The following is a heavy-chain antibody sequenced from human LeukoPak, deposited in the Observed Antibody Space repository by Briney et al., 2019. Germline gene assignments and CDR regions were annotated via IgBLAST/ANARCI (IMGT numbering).Heavy chain of an antibody. D-gene: IGHD4-11*01. CDR3: ARSLGTTVTKAPGY. Sequence: GRSLRLSCTASGFTFSSHGMLWVRQAPGKGLEWVALISSDGSNEYYEDSVKGRFTISRDNSKSTLYLQMNSLRAEDTALYYCARSLGTTVTKAPGYWGQGTLVTVSS. J-gene: IGHJ4*02. CDR2: ISSDGSNE. V-gene: IGHV3-30*03. CDR1: GFTFSSHG.